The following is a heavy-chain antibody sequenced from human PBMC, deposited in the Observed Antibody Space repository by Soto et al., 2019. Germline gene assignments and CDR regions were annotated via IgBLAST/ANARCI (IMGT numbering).Heavy chain of an antibody. CDR2: IYTSGST. CDR1: GDSMTKYY. D-gene: IGHD1-26*01. Sequence: QVQLQESGPGLVKPSETLSLTCTVSGDSMTKYYWSWIRQPAGKGLEWIGRIYTSGSTNYNPSLKSRVTMSIDPSNHHFSLSLKSVTAADTAVYYCARTVGAAYYFDFWGQGALVTVSS. CDR3: ARTVGAAYYFDF. V-gene: IGHV4-4*07. J-gene: IGHJ4*02.